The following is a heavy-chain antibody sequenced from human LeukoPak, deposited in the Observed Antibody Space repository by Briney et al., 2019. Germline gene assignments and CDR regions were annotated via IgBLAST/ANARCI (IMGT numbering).Heavy chain of an antibody. CDR1: GFTFSGYA. CDR2: ISGAGGST. CDR3: AKDYSDYDS. V-gene: IGHV3-23*01. D-gene: IGHD4-11*01. J-gene: IGHJ5*01. Sequence: GGSLRLSCAASGFTFSGYAMTWVRQAPGEGLEWVSAISGAGGSTYYADSVKGRFTISRANSKNTLYLQMNSLRAEDTALYYCAKDYSDYDSWGQGTLVTVSS.